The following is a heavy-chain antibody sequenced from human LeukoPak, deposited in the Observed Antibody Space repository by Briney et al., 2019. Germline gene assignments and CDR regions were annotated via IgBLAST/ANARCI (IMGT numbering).Heavy chain of an antibody. CDR3: VREGFDY. J-gene: IGHJ4*02. Sequence: GGSLRLSCAASGLTFSVFAMNWVCQAPGRGLEWVSAISGRGGTYYADSVKGRLTISRDNSKNTLYLQMDSPRAEDTAVYYCVREGFDYWGQGTLVTVSS. CDR1: GLTFSVFA. V-gene: IGHV3-23*01. CDR2: ISGRGGT.